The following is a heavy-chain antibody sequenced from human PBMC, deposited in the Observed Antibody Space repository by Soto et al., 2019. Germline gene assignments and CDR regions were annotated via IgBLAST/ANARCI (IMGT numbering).Heavy chain of an antibody. CDR3: ARTASQYSSSSGSDYYYGMDV. CDR1: GYTFTGYY. J-gene: IGHJ6*02. CDR2: INPNSGGT. V-gene: IGHV1-2*02. Sequence: QVQLVQSGAEVKKPGASVKVSCKASGYTFTGYYMHWVRQAPGQGLEWMGWINPNSGGTNYAQKFQGRVTMTRDTSISTAYMELSRLRSDDTAVYYCARTASQYSSSSGSDYYYGMDVWGQGTTVTVSS. D-gene: IGHD6-6*01.